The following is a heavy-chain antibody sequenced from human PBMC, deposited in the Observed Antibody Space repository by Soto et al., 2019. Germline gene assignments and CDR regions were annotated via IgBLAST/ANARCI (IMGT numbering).Heavy chain of an antibody. Sequence: PSETLSLTCAVYGGSFSGYYWSWIRQPPGKGLEWIGEINHSGSTNYNPSLKSRVTISVDTSKNQFSLKLSSVTAADTAVYYCARGGAVNFDWLLAGSFYFDYWGQGTLVTVSS. J-gene: IGHJ4*02. CDR2: INHSGST. CDR3: ARGGAVNFDWLLAGSFYFDY. D-gene: IGHD3-9*01. V-gene: IGHV4-34*01. CDR1: GGSFSGYY.